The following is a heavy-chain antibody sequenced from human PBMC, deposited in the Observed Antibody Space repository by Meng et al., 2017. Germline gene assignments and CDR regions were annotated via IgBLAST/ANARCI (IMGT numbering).Heavy chain of an antibody. CDR1: GFTFSSYE. J-gene: IGHJ4*02. CDR2: ISSSGSTI. D-gene: IGHD2-15*01. Sequence: GESLKISCAASGFTFSSYEMNWVRQAPGKGLEWVSYISSSGSTIYYADSVKGRITISRDNAKNSLYLQMNSLRAEDTAVYYCARAGGVAAFDYWGQGTLVTVSS. V-gene: IGHV3-48*03. CDR3: ARAGGVAAFDY.